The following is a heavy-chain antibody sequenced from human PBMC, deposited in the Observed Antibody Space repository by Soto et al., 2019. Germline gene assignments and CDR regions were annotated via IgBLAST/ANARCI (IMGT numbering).Heavy chain of an antibody. CDR1: GYSFIGFY. D-gene: IGHD4-17*01. J-gene: IGHJ4*02. V-gene: IGHV1-2*02. Sequence: QVQLVQSGTEVKKPGASVKVSCKSSGYSFIGFYLHWVRQAPGRGLEWMGLINPDSGDTDYAQKFQGRVTMTRDTAISTAYMELSRVTSDDTAVYYCARVRYGDFSVQYWGQGTLVSVSS. CDR3: ARVRYGDFSVQY. CDR2: INPDSGDT.